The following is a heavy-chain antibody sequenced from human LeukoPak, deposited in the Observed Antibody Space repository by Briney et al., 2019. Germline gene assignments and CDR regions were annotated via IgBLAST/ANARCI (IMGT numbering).Heavy chain of an antibody. D-gene: IGHD2-2*02. CDR2: ISICSSDL. J-gene: IGHJ4*02. Sequence: PGGSLRLSCAASGFTFSSYSMNWVGKAPGKGLEGVSSISICSSDLLYPEAVKGRFTLSRDNAKNSLYLQMNSLRAEDTAVYYCARSCSSTSCYSDYWGQGTLVTVSS. CDR1: GFTFSSYS. CDR3: ARSCSSTSCYSDY. V-gene: IGHV3-21*01.